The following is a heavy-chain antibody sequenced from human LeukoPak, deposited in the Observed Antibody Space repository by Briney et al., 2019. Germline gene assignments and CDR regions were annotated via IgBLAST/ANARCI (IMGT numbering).Heavy chain of an antibody. CDR3: ARERYYDSSGYYFFDY. Sequence: SVKVSCKASGGTFSSYAISWVRQAPGQGLEWMGRIIPIFGTANYAQKFQGRVTITTDESTSTAYMELSSLRSEDTAVYYCARERYYDSSGYYFFDYCGQGTLVTVSS. V-gene: IGHV1-69*05. CDR2: IIPIFGTA. J-gene: IGHJ4*02. CDR1: GGTFSSYA. D-gene: IGHD3-22*01.